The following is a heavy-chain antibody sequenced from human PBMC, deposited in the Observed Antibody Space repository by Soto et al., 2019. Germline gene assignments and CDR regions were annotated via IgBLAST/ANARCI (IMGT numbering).Heavy chain of an antibody. D-gene: IGHD2-15*01. Sequence: QVQLVQSGAEVKKPGASVKVSCKASGYTFTSYAMHWVRQAPGQRLEWMGWINAGNGNTKYSQKFXGSVTITRDTSASTADMELSSLRSEDTAVYYCARDVGAAGDWGQGTLVTVSS. J-gene: IGHJ4*02. CDR3: ARDVGAAGD. CDR1: GYTFTSYA. V-gene: IGHV1-3*01. CDR2: INAGNGNT.